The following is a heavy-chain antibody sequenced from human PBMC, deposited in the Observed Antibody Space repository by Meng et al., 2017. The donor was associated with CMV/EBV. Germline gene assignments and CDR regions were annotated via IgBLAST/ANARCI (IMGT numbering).Heavy chain of an antibody. J-gene: IGHJ5*02. D-gene: IGHD3-22*01. Sequence: QRQLLELGPGLVKPSETLSLTCTVSGGSISSSSYYWGWIRQPPGKGLEWIGSIYYSGSTYYNPSLKSRVTISVDTSKNQFSLKLSSVTAADTAVYYCARGVVTMIVVYDPWGQGTLVTVSS. CDR2: IYYSGST. CDR1: GGSISSSSYY. CDR3: ARGVVTMIVVYDP. V-gene: IGHV4-39*07.